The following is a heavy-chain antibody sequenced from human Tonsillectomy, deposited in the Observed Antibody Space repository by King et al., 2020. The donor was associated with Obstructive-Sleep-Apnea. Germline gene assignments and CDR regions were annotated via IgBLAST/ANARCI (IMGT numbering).Heavy chain of an antibody. V-gene: IGHV5-51*01. J-gene: IGHJ4*02. CDR3: AGHDTREGYGDYGPDY. D-gene: IGHD4-17*01. CDR1: GYKFSNYW. Sequence: QLVQSGAEVKKAGESLKISCKGSGYKFSNYWIAWVRQMPGKGLEWMGMIYPGDSDTRYSSSFQGQVTISADKSIGTAYLQWSRLKASDTAIYYCAGHDTREGYGDYGPDYWGQGTLVTVSS. CDR2: IYPGDSDT.